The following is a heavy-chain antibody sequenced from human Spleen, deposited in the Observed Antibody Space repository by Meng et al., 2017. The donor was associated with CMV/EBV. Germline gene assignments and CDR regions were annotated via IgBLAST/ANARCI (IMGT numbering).Heavy chain of an antibody. Sequence: CACYGWSFSGYYWSWIRQPPGKGLEWIGEINHSGSTNYNPSLKSRVTISVDTSKNQFTLKLSSVTAADTAVYYCARGGNGSYRDFDYWGQRTLVTVSS. CDR1: GWSFSGYY. CDR2: INHSGST. CDR3: ARGGNGSYRDFDY. D-gene: IGHD1-26*01. V-gene: IGHV4-34*01. J-gene: IGHJ4*02.